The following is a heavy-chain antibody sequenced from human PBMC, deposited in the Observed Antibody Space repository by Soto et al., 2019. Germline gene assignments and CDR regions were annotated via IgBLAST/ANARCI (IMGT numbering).Heavy chain of an antibody. V-gene: IGHV3-11*01. CDR3: ARRGYSSSWSSFDP. CDR2: ISNSGTSI. CDR1: GFPFSDYH. D-gene: IGHD6-13*01. J-gene: IGHJ5*02. Sequence: QVQLMESGGGLVKPGGSLRLSCEASGFPFSDYHMSWIRQPPGKGLEWVSYISNSGTSIYYADSVKGRFTISRDNAKNSLYLQMNSLRAEDTALYYCARRGYSSSWSSFDPWGQGTLVTVSS.